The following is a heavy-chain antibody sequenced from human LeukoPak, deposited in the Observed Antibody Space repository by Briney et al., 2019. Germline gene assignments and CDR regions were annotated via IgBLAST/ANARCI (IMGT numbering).Heavy chain of an antibody. Sequence: GGSLRLSCTASGFTFSSYEVNWVRQAPGKGLQWVGLIWYDGSNSVYADSVKGRFTISRDNSKNTVHLQMNNLRAEDTAVYYCAKDYGTTATAVQLRAPYFDYWGQGALVTVAS. V-gene: IGHV3-33*06. J-gene: IGHJ4*02. CDR2: IWYDGSNS. CDR3: AKDYGTTATAVQLRAPYFDY. D-gene: IGHD4-11*01. CDR1: GFTFSSYE.